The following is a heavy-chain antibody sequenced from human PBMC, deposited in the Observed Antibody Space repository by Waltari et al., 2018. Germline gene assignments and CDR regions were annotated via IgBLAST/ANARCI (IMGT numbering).Heavy chain of an antibody. J-gene: IGHJ3*02. V-gene: IGHV3-30-3*01. Sequence: QVQLVESGGGVVQPGRSLRLSCAASGFPFSSYAMHWVRQAPGKGLEWVAVISYDGSNKYYADSVKGRFTISRDNSKNTLYLQMNSLRAEDTAVYYCARASGYSGYGAFDIWGQGTMVTVSS. CDR1: GFPFSSYA. CDR2: ISYDGSNK. CDR3: ARASGYSGYGAFDI. D-gene: IGHD5-12*01.